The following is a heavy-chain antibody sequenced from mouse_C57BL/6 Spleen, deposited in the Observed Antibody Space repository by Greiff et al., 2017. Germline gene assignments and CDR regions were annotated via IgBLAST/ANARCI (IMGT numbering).Heavy chain of an antibody. CDR2: IYPGSGST. D-gene: IGHD2-4*01. Sequence: VQLQQPGAELVKPGASVKMSCKASGYTFTSYWITWVKQRPGQGLEWIGDIYPGSGSTNYNEKFKSKATLTVDTSSSTAYMQLSSLTSEDSAVYYCARRGLYDYDVAMDYWGQGTSVTVSS. CDR1: GYTFTSYW. V-gene: IGHV1-55*01. CDR3: ARRGLYDYDVAMDY. J-gene: IGHJ4*01.